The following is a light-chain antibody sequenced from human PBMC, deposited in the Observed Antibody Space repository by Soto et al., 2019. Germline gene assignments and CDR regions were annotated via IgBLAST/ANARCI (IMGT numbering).Light chain of an antibody. CDR1: QSVSSSY. CDR3: QQYGNSPT. J-gene: IGKJ4*01. Sequence: EIVLTQSPGTLSLSPGERATLSCRASQSVSSSYLAWYQQKPGQAPRLLIYGASSRATGIPDRFSGSGSGPDFTLTISRLEPEDFAGYYCQQYGNSPTFGGGTKVEIK. CDR2: GAS. V-gene: IGKV3-20*01.